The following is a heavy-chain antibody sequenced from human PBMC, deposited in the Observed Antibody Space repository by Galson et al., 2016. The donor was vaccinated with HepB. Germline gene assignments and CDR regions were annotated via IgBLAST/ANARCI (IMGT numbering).Heavy chain of an antibody. CDR3: ARCKIQLWKGNWFDP. D-gene: IGHD5-18*01. Sequence: TLSLTCTVSGGSISSGDYYWSWIRQPPGKGLEWIGYTYYSGSTYYNPSLKSRVTISVDTSKNQFSLKLSSVTAADTAVYYCARCKIQLWKGNWFDPWGQGTLVTVSS. CDR2: TYYSGST. V-gene: IGHV4-30-4*01. CDR1: GGSISSGDYY. J-gene: IGHJ5*02.